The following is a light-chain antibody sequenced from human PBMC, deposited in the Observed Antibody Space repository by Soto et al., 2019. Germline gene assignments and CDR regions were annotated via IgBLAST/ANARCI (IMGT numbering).Light chain of an antibody. CDR1: SSDVGGYNY. J-gene: IGLJ1*01. V-gene: IGLV2-8*01. CDR2: EVS. CDR3: LSYADTAYV. Sequence: QSSLTQPPSASGSAGRSVTISCSGTSSDVGGYNYVSWYQQYPGKVPKLMIYEVSERPSGVPDRFSGSKSGNTAFLTVSGLQAEDEADYYCLSYADTAYVFGTGTKVTVL.